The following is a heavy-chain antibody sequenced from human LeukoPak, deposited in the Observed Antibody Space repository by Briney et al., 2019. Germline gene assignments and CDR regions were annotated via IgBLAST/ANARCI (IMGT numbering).Heavy chain of an antibody. J-gene: IGHJ4*02. V-gene: IGHV3-48*01. D-gene: IGHD6-13*01. Sequence: GGSLRLSCAASGFTFSSYSMNWVRQAPGKGLEWVSYISSSSSTIYYADSVKGRFTISRDNAKNSLYLRMNSLRAEDTAVYYCAIARAAGYASIDYWGQGTLVTVSS. CDR1: GFTFSSYS. CDR2: ISSSSSTI. CDR3: AIARAAGYASIDY.